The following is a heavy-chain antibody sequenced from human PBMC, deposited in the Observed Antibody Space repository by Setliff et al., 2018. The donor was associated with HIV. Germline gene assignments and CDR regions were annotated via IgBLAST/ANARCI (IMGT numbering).Heavy chain of an antibody. Sequence: LSCSASGFKFSSYAMHWVRQAPGKGLEYVSAITSNMDSTYYGDSVKGRFTISRDNSKNTLYLQMNSLRADDTAIYYCVKDRTDILTGYGDHWGQGTRVTVSS. V-gene: IGHV3-64D*09. CDR3: VKDRTDILTGYGDH. CDR2: ITSNMDST. J-gene: IGHJ4*02. CDR1: GFKFSSYA. D-gene: IGHD3-9*01.